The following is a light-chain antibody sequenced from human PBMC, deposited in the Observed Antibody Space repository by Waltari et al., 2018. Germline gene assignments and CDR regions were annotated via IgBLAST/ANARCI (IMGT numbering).Light chain of an antibody. CDR3: QQYSNWPLT. Sequence: EIVLTQSPATLSLSPGERAPLPCRASQSVSSSLAWYQQKPGQAPRLLIYGASSRATGIPDRFSGSGSGTDFTLTISSLEPEDFAVYYCQQYSNWPLTFGGGTKVEIK. J-gene: IGKJ4*01. V-gene: IGKV3-15*01. CDR1: QSVSSS. CDR2: GAS.